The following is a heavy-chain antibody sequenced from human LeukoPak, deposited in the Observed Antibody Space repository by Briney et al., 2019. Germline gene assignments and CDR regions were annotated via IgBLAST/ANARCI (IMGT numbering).Heavy chain of an antibody. V-gene: IGHV3-21*01. J-gene: IGHJ4*02. D-gene: IGHD3-10*01. Sequence: PGGSLRLSCAASGFTFSSYSMNWVRQAPGKGLEWVSSISSSSSYIYYADSVKGRFTISRDNAKNSLYLQMNSLRAEDTAVYYCAKMRYYGSGSYYLYPLDYWGQGTLVTVSS. CDR2: ISSSSSYI. CDR1: GFTFSSYS. CDR3: AKMRYYGSGSYYLYPLDY.